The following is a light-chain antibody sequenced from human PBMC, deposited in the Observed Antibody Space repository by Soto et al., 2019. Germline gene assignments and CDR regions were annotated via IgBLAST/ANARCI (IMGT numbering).Light chain of an antibody. CDR1: QTVSSN. J-gene: IGKJ3*01. CDR2: GAS. Sequence: EIVMTQSPATLSVSPGERATLSCRASQTVSSNLAWYQQKPGQAPRLLIHGASTRAAGIPARFSGSGSGTEFTLTISRLQSGDFAVYYCQQYNDWPPFTVGPGTRVDIK. CDR3: QQYNDWPPFT. V-gene: IGKV3-15*01.